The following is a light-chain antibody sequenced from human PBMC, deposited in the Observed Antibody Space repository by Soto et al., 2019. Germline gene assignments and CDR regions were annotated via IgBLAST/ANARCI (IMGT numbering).Light chain of an antibody. V-gene: IGKV1-12*01. CDR2: AAS. Sequence: DLQMTQSPSSVSASVGDRVIITCRATRDISKWAAWYQQKPGRAPSLLIYAASNLQSGVRSRFSGSGSGTDFTLTISGLQPDDFATYYCQQSHTFPYTFGQGTKLEI. J-gene: IGKJ2*01. CDR3: QQSHTFPYT. CDR1: RDISKW.